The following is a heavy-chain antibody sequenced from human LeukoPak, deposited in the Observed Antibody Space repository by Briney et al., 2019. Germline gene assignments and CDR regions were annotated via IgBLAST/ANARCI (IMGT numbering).Heavy chain of an antibody. CDR2: IYPGDSDT. CDR1: GYSFTSYW. J-gene: IGHJ6*02. V-gene: IGHV5-51*01. CDR3: ARQGITGTTEYGMDV. Sequence: GESLKISCKGSGYSFTSYWIGWVRQMPGKGLERMGIIYPGDSDTRYSPSFQGQVTISADKSISTAYLQWSSLKASDTAMYYCARQGITGTTEYGMDVWGQGTTVTVSS. D-gene: IGHD1-7*01.